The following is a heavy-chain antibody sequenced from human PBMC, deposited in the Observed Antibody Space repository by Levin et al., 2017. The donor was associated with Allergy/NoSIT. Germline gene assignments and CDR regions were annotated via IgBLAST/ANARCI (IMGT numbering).Heavy chain of an antibody. CDR3: ARHGEWLVGDSYQYGMDV. D-gene: IGHD6-19*01. J-gene: IGHJ6*02. Sequence: GGSLRLSCEVSGFNFRDYYMSWIRQAPGKGLEWVSFISSGGTITYYADSVKGRFTISRDIAKNSVFLQMNSLRADDTAVYYCARHGEWLVGDSYQYGMDVWGQGTTVTVSS. CDR1: GFNFRDYY. CDR2: ISSGGTIT. V-gene: IGHV3-11*01.